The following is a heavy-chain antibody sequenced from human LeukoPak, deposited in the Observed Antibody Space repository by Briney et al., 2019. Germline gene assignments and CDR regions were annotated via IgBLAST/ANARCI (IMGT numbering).Heavy chain of an antibody. CDR1: GFTVSSNY. CDR2: IYSDDNT. J-gene: IGHJ4*02. Sequence: GGSVRLSCAASGFTVSSNYMSWVRQAPGKGLEWVSVIYSDDNTHYEDSVKGRFTISRDNSKNTLYLQMNSLRCEDTVVYYCSRIDYWGQGTLVTVSS. V-gene: IGHV3-66*02. CDR3: SRIDY.